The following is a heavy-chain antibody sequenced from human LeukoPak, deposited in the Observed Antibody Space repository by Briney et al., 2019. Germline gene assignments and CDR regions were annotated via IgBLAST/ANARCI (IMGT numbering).Heavy chain of an antibody. CDR2: IYHSGST. J-gene: IGHJ6*03. V-gene: IGHV4-4*02. Sequence: SETLSLTCAVSGGSISSSNWWSWVRQPPGKGLEWIGEIYHSGSTNYNPSLKSRVTISVDKSKNQFSLKLSSVTAADTAVYYCARDNCSGGSCYYNYYYMDVWGKGTTVTISS. CDR3: ARDNCSGGSCYYNYYYMDV. D-gene: IGHD2-15*01. CDR1: GGSISSSNW.